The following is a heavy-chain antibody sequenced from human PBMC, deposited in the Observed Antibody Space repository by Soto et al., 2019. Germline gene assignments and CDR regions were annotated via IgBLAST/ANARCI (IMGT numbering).Heavy chain of an antibody. Sequence: SETLSLTCTVSGGSISSGGYYWSWIRQHPGKGLEWIGYIYYSGSAYYNPSLKSRVTISVDTSKTQFFLSLTSVTAADTALYFCARHVFAPGGRWFGPWGPGLLVTVSS. CDR1: GGSISSGGYY. CDR3: ARHVFAPGGRWFGP. J-gene: IGHJ5*02. V-gene: IGHV4-31*03. CDR2: IYYSGSA. D-gene: IGHD2-15*01.